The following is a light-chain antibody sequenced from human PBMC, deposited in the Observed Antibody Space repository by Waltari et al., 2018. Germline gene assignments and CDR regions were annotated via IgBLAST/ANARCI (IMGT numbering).Light chain of an antibody. CDR2: KDS. V-gene: IGLV3-27*01. Sequence: SYELIQPSSVSVFPGQTARISCSGDVLATKYARWVQQKPGQAPELVIYKDSERPSGIPERFSGSSSVTTVTLTISGAQVDDEADYYCYSAADNSVVFGGGTKLTVL. CDR1: VLATKY. J-gene: IGLJ2*01. CDR3: YSAADNSVV.